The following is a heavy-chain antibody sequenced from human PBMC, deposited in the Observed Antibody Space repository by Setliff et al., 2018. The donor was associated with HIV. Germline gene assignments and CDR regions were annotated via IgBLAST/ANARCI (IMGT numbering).Heavy chain of an antibody. J-gene: IGHJ6*02. CDR1: GYSISSGYY. V-gene: IGHV4-38-2*02. Sequence: SETLSLTCAVSGYSISSGYYWGWIRQPPGKGLEWIGSIYYSGSTNYNPSLKSRVTISVDTSKNQFSLKLSSVTAADTAVYYCAREDYYYYGMDVWGQGTTVTVSS. CDR2: IYYSGST. CDR3: AREDYYYYGMDV.